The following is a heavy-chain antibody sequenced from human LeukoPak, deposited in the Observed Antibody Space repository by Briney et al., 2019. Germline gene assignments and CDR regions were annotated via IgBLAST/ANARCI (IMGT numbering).Heavy chain of an antibody. D-gene: IGHD3-16*01. Sequence: GASVKVSCKASGYTFTGYYMHWVRQAPGQGLEWMGWINPNSGGTNYAQKFQGRVTMTRDTSISTAYMELSRLRSEDTAVYYCARGMDGERTFGYYYMDVWGKGTTVTVSS. CDR1: GYTFTGYY. CDR3: ARGMDGERTFGYYYMDV. J-gene: IGHJ6*03. CDR2: INPNSGGT. V-gene: IGHV1-2*02.